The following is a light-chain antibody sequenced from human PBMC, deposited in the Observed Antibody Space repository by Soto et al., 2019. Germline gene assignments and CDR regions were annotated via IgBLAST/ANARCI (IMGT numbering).Light chain of an antibody. V-gene: IGKV3D-11*03. J-gene: IGKJ1*01. CDR3: QQYGVSPRT. CDR2: DAS. Sequence: EIVLTQSPATLSLSPGERATLSCRASQSVNNNLAWYQQKPGQAPRLLIYDASKRATGIPARFSGSGPGTDFTLTISSLEPEDFAVYYCQQYGVSPRTFGQGTKVDIK. CDR1: QSVNNN.